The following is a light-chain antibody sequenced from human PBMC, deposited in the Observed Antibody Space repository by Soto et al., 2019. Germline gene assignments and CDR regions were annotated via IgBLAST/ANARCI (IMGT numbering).Light chain of an antibody. CDR2: GAS. Sequence: VMTQSPATLSVSPGERATLSYRASHSVSASLAWYQQKPGQAPRLLISGASTRAAGIPARFSGSGSGTDFTLTITSLQSEDFAVYYCQHYNAWPWTFGQGTKVEV. CDR3: QHYNAWPWT. V-gene: IGKV3-15*01. J-gene: IGKJ1*01. CDR1: HSVSAS.